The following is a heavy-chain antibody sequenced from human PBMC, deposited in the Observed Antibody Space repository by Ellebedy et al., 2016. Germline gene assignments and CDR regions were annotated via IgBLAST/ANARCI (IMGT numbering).Heavy chain of an antibody. CDR2: IYYSGST. D-gene: IGHD5-18*01. V-gene: IGHV4-30-4*01. CDR3: ARGDTAMVTESFDY. CDR1: GGSISSGDYY. J-gene: IGHJ4*02. Sequence: LRLSCTISGGSISSGDYYWSWIRQPPGKGLEWIGYIYYSGSTYYNPSLKSRVTISVDTSKNQFSLKLSSVTAADTAVYYCARGDTAMVTESFDYWGQGTLVTVSS.